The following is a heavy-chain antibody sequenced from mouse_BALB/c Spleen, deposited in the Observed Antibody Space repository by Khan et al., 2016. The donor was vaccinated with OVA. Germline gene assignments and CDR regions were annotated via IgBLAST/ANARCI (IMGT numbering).Heavy chain of an antibody. D-gene: IGHD2-14*01. CDR2: VNPNTDNI. CDR1: GYSFTLYY. J-gene: IGHJ3*01. CDR3: ARGYDFFAS. V-gene: IGHV1-26*01. Sequence: EVQLQESGPDLVMPGASVKISCKASGYSFTLYYMSWVKQSHGKSLEWIGRVNPNTDNINYNQEFKGKAILTVDKSSNTAYMELRSLTSEDSAVYCCARGYDFFASWGQGTLVTVSA.